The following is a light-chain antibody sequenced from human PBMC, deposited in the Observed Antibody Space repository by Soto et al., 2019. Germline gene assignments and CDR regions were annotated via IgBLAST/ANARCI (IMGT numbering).Light chain of an antibody. J-gene: IGLJ2*01. CDR3: QSYDSSLSGVV. CDR2: GNS. Sequence: QSVLTQPHSVSGAPGQRVTISCTWSSSNIGAGYDVHWYQQLPGTAPKLLIYGNSNRPSGVPDRFSGSKSGTSASLAITGLQAEDEADYYCQSYDSSLSGVVFGGGTKVTVL. CDR1: SSNIGAGYD. V-gene: IGLV1-40*01.